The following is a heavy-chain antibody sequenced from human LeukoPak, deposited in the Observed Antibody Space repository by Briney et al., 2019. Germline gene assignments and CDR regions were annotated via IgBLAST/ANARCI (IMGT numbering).Heavy chain of an antibody. J-gene: IGHJ4*02. Sequence: GGSLRLSCAASGFTFSGYWMHWVRQAPGKGPVWASRINTDGSSANYADSVKGRFTISRDNAKNTLYLQMNSLRAEDTAVYYCARGGIVGGTTHLVFDYWGQGTLVAVSS. CDR1: GFTFSGYW. V-gene: IGHV3-74*01. CDR3: ARGGIVGGTTHLVFDY. CDR2: INTDGSSA. D-gene: IGHD1-26*01.